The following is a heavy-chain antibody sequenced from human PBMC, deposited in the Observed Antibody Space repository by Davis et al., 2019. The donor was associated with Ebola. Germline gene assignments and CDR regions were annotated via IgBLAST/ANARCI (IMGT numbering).Heavy chain of an antibody. D-gene: IGHD2-8*01. CDR1: GDSISSYY. V-gene: IGHV4-59*08. CDR3: AGRRRMDYMGV. J-gene: IGHJ6*03. Sequence: PSETLSLTCTVSGDSISSYYWSWIRQPPGKGLEWIGYIYYTGSTKHNPSLESRVTMSLDTSKNQFSLKLTSVTAADTAVYYCAGRRRMDYMGVWGKGTTVTVSS. CDR2: IYYTGST.